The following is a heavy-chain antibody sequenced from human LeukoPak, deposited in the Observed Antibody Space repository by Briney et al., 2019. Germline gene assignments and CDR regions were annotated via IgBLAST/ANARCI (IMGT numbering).Heavy chain of an antibody. CDR3: ARGLPDYYYYYYMDV. J-gene: IGHJ6*03. Sequence: PSETLSLTCAVYGGSFSGYYWSWVRQPPGKGLEWVGENNHSGSTNYKPSLKSRVTISVDTSKNQLSLKLSSVPAADTAVYYCARGLPDYYYYYYMDVWGKGTTVTVSS. CDR1: GGSFSGYY. CDR2: NNHSGST. V-gene: IGHV4-34*01.